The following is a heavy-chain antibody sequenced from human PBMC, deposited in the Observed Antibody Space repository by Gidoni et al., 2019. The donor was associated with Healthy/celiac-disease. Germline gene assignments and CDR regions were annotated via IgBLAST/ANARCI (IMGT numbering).Heavy chain of an antibody. CDR2: IISNAAYT. CDR1: GFPFSSYS. V-gene: IGHV3-21*01. CDR3: ARNHSSSWFDF. J-gene: IGHJ4*02. Sequence: EVQLVEAGGGLVKPGGSLRLSCAVSGFPFSSYSMNWVRQAPGKGLEWVSCIISNAAYTYYADSVKGRFTISRDNAKNSLYLQMNSLRAEDTAVYYCARNHSSSWFDFWGQGALVTVSS. D-gene: IGHD6-13*01.